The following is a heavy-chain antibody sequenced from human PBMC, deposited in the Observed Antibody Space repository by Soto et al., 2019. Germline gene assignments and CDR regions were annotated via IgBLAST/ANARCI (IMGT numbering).Heavy chain of an antibody. Sequence: PSETLSLTCAVSGGSISSSNWWSWVRQPPGKGLEWIGEIYHSGSTNYNPSLKSRVTISVDTSKNQFSLKLSSVTAADTAVYYCARYYGDLNPYYFDYWGQGTLVTVSS. V-gene: IGHV4-4*02. CDR1: GGSISSSNW. CDR2: IYHSGST. D-gene: IGHD4-17*01. CDR3: ARYYGDLNPYYFDY. J-gene: IGHJ4*02.